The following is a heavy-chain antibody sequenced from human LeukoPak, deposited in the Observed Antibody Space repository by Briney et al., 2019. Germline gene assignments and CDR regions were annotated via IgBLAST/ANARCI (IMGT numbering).Heavy chain of an antibody. Sequence: PSETLSLTCTVSGGSISSYYWSWIRQPPGKGLEWIGYIYYSGSTNYNPSLKSRVTISVDTSKNQFSLKLSSVTAADTAVYYCASPMKSGYYGSGSRAGAFDIWGQGTMVTVSS. D-gene: IGHD3-10*01. V-gene: IGHV4-59*01. CDR1: GGSISSYY. J-gene: IGHJ3*02. CDR3: ASPMKSGYYGSGSRAGAFDI. CDR2: IYYSGST.